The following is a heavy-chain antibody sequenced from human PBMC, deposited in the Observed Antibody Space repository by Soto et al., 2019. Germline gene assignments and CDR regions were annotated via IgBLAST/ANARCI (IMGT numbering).Heavy chain of an antibody. CDR3: ARNVIDPYSSSDY. Sequence: GGSLRLSRAVSGFNFSSYTMNWVRQTPGTGLEWVSSISSSNRYIYYADSVKGRFTISRDNAKNSLYLQMNSLRAEDTAVYYCARNVIDPYSSSDYWGQGTLVAVSS. CDR2: ISSSNRYI. J-gene: IGHJ4*02. CDR1: GFNFSSYT. V-gene: IGHV3-21*04. D-gene: IGHD6-6*01.